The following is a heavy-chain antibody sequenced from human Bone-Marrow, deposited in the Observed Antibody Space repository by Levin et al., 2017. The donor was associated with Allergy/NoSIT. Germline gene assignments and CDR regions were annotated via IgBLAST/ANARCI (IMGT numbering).Heavy chain of an antibody. D-gene: IGHD3-16*01. V-gene: IGHV1-46*01. J-gene: IGHJ4*02. Sequence: PGASVKVSCKTSGYSFTTYHLHWVRQAPGQGLQWLGKINPNGGRTTYAHTFQGRLTLSRDMSTATVYMQLNSLTSDDTAVYYCARSSRTRRDGDLLWVLDSWGPGMLVTVSS. CDR1: GYSFTTYH. CDR2: INPNGGRT. CDR3: ARSSRTRRDGDLLWVLDS.